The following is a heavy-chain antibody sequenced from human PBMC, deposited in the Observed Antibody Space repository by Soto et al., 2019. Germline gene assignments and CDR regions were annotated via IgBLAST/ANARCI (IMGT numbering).Heavy chain of an antibody. V-gene: IGHV3-33*01. CDR2: IWYDGSNK. CDR1: GFTFSSYG. D-gene: IGHD6-19*01. CDR3: ARGDDKSGWYSEY. Sequence: QVQLVESGGGVVQPGRSLRLSCAASGFTFSSYGMHWVRQAPGKGLEWVAVIWYDGSNKYYADSVKGRFSISSVNSRSPQYVQMNSLRVEDTAVYYCARGDDKSGWYSEYCVQGTLVTVS. J-gene: IGHJ4*02.